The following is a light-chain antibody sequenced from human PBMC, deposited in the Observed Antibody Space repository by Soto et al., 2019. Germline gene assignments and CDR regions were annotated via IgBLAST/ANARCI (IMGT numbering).Light chain of an antibody. V-gene: IGKV3D-15*01. J-gene: IGKJ5*01. CDR3: QQYNNWPIT. CDR2: ETS. Sequence: EIVLTQSPATLSLSPGERATLSCRASQSVSNYLSWYQQKPGQAPRLLMYETSRRATGIPARFSGSGSGTEFALTISSLQSEDFAVYYCQQYNNWPITFGQGTRLEI. CDR1: QSVSNY.